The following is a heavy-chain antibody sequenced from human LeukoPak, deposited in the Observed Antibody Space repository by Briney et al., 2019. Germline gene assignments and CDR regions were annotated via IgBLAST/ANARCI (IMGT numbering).Heavy chain of an antibody. CDR3: AKENGDYVHYFDY. D-gene: IGHD4-17*01. J-gene: IGHJ4*02. CDR2: ISYDGSNK. Sequence: GGSLRLSCAASGFTFSSYGMHWVRQAPGKGLEWVAVISYDGSNKYYADSVKGRFTISRDDSKNTLYLQMNSLRAEDTAVYYCAKENGDYVHYFDYWGQGTLVTVSS. CDR1: GFTFSSYG. V-gene: IGHV3-30*18.